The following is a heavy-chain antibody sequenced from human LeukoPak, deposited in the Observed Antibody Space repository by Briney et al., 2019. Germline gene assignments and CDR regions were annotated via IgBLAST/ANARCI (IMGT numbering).Heavy chain of an antibody. J-gene: IGHJ5*02. V-gene: IGHV1-18*01. CDR2: ISAYNGNT. D-gene: IGHD6-19*01. CDR1: GYTFTSYG. CDR3: ARGSSQQWPSNWFDP. Sequence: GSVKVSCKASGYTFTSYGISWVRQAPGQGLEWMGWISAYNGNTNYAQKLQGRVTMTTDTSTSKAYMELRSLRSDDTAVYYCARGSSQQWPSNWFDPWGQGTLVTVSS.